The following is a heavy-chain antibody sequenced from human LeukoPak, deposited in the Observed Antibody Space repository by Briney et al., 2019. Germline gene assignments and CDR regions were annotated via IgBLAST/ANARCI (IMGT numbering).Heavy chain of an antibody. CDR1: GFTFSSYA. Sequence: GGSLRLSCAASGFTFSSYAMSWVRQAPGKGLEWVGRIKSKTDGGTTDYAAPVKGRFTISRDDSKNTLYLQMNSLKTEDTAVYYCTTHPYCSSTSCYSFWGQGTLVTVSS. J-gene: IGHJ4*02. V-gene: IGHV3-15*01. CDR2: IKSKTDGGTT. CDR3: TTHPYCSSTSCYSF. D-gene: IGHD2-2*02.